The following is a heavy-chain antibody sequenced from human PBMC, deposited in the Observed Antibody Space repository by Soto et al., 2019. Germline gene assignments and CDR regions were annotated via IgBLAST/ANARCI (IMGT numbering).Heavy chain of an antibody. D-gene: IGHD2-15*01. CDR1: GYTFTGHH. Sequence: AAVKVSCKTSGYTFTGHHIHWVRQAPGQGLEGVGWINPISGGRKYREKFQGRVSITRDMSSSTAYMELSSLTSDDSAVYYCAKDGRHCSGGSCPQGHWGQGTLVTVSS. V-gene: IGHV1-2*02. J-gene: IGHJ4*02. CDR3: AKDGRHCSGGSCPQGH. CDR2: INPISGGR.